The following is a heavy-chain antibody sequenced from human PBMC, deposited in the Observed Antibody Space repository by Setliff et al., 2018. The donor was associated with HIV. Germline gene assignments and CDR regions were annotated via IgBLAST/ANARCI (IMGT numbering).Heavy chain of an antibody. V-gene: IGHV4-38-2*01. CDR3: ARVFVDTAVLRVLEYYFDS. Sequence: SETLSLTCAVSGYSLSSGYYWGWIRQPPGKGLEWIGSMYYSGSTYYTPSLKSRITISLDTSKNQFSLRMRSVTAADTAVYYCARVFVDTAVLRVLEYYFDSWGRGTLVTVSS. J-gene: IGHJ4*02. CDR2: MYYSGST. D-gene: IGHD5-18*01. CDR1: GYSLSSGYY.